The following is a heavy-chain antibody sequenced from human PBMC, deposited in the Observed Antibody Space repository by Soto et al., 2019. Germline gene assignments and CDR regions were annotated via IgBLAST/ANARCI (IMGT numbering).Heavy chain of an antibody. V-gene: IGHV1-2*02. Sequence: QLHLVQSGAVVKKPGASVTVSCSASGYPVTAYYMHWVRQAPGRGLEWMGGINPATGAAKYTQTFQGRGTMTRDPSTSTGFIELSGLTSEDTAVFYCARGGGVGVAGSAAFDMWGQGTLVTVSS. CDR1: GYPVTAYY. D-gene: IGHD3-3*01. CDR3: ARGGGVGVAGSAAFDM. CDR2: INPATGAA. J-gene: IGHJ3*02.